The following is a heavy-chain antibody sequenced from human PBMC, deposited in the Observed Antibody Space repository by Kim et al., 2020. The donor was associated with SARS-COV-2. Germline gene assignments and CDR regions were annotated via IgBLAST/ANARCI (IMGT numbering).Heavy chain of an antibody. D-gene: IGHD2-15*01. CDR3: ARTCSGGSCRFDY. Sequence: GGSLRLSCAASGFTVSSNYMSWVRQAPGKGLEWVSVIYSGGSTYYADSVKGRFTISRDNSKNTLYLQMNSLRAEDTAVYYCARTCSGGSCRFDYWGQGTLVTVSS. J-gene: IGHJ4*02. CDR1: GFTVSSNY. V-gene: IGHV3-53*01. CDR2: IYSGGST.